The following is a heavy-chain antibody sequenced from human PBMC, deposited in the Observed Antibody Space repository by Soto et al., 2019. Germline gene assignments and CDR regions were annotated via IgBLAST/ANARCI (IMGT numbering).Heavy chain of an antibody. CDR1: RFTFTSYW. CDR2: IKQDASEK. V-gene: IGHV3-7*01. Sequence: PRGSLRLACAASRFTFTSYWIIFCRHSPWKWREWVANIKQDASEKYYVDSVKGRFTISRDNAKNSLYLQMNSLRAEDTAVYYCAREKDTGGYDVSSYYYYYGMDVWGQGTTVTSP. CDR3: AREKDTGGYDVSSYYYYYGMDV. J-gene: IGHJ6*02. D-gene: IGHD5-12*01.